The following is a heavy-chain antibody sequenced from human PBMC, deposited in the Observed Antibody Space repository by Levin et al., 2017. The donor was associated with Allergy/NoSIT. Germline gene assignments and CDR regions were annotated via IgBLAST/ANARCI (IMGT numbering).Heavy chain of an antibody. Sequence: QAGGSLRLSCAASGFTFSSYWMTWVRQAPGKGLEWVANIKQDRSEEYYVDSVKGRFTISRDNAKKSLYLQMNSLRAEDTAVYFCARALGYSYGYGKYYYYYMDVWGKGTTVTVSS. J-gene: IGHJ6*03. V-gene: IGHV3-7*04. CDR1: GFTFSSYW. CDR3: ARALGYSYGYGKYYYYYMDV. CDR2: IKQDRSEE. D-gene: IGHD5-18*01.